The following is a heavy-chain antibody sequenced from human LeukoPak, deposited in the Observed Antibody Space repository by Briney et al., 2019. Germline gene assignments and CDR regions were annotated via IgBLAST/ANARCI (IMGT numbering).Heavy chain of an antibody. J-gene: IGHJ4*02. Sequence: GGSLRLSCAASGFTFSSYAMSWVRKAPGEGLEWVSGIIGSGGSTYYAESVKGRFTISRDNSKNTLYLQINGLRAEDTAVYYCAKEIQIYSSSWYGGADYWGQGTLVTVSS. V-gene: IGHV3-23*01. D-gene: IGHD6-13*01. CDR2: IIGSGGST. CDR1: GFTFSSYA. CDR3: AKEIQIYSSSWYGGADY.